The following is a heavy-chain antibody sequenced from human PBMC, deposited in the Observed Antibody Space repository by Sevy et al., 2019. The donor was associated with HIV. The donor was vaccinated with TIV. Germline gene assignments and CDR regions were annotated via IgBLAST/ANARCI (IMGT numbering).Heavy chain of an antibody. CDR2: VTSDGTT. D-gene: IGHD3-16*01. CDR3: AGGDTTMITDLDY. CDR1: GLTLTTTG. J-gene: IGHJ4*02. V-gene: IGHV3-23*01. Sequence: GGSLRLSCAASGLTLTTTGMSWVRQAPGKGLEWVAGVTSDGTTYYADCVRDRFTVSRDNSNNTLYLQLNSLRADDTAAFYCAGGDTTMITDLDYWGQGTLVTVSS.